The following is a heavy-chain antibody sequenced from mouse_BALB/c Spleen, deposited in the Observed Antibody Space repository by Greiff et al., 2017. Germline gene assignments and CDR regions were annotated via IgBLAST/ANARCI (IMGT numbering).Heavy chain of an antibody. J-gene: IGHJ2*01. CDR1: GYTFTDYA. Sequence: QVQLQQSGPELVRPGVSVKISCKGSGYTFTDYAMHWVKQSHAKSLEWIGVISTYYGNTNYNQKFKGKATMTVDKSSSTAYMELARLTSEDSAIYYWARITTGGGDYWGQGTTLTVSS. CDR3: ARITTGGGDY. CDR2: ISTYYGNT. V-gene: IGHV1-67*01. D-gene: IGHD1-1*01.